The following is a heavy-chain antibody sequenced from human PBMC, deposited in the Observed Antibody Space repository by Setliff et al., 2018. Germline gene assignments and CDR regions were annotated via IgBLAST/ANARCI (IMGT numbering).Heavy chain of an antibody. D-gene: IGHD2-15*01. V-gene: IGHV3-33*08. CDR1: GFTFSSYR. J-gene: IGHJ4*02. CDR2: IWDDGGNK. CDR3: ARTCSGSGCYAGLES. Sequence: PGRSLRLSCAASGFTFSSYRMHWVRQAPGKGLEWVAVIWDDGGNKYHADSVKGRFTISRDNPKNTLYLQMNSLRPEDTAVYYCARTCSGSGCYAGLESWGQGTPVTVSS.